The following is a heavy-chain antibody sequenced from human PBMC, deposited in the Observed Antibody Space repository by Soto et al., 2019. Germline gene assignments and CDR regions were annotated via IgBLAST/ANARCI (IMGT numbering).Heavy chain of an antibody. D-gene: IGHD2-2*01. V-gene: IGHV1-18*01. CDR1: GYSFTNYD. CDR2: ISPYNGDT. Sequence: ASVKVSCKASGYSFTNYDISWVRQAPGQWLEWMGWISPYNGDTNYAQKLQGRVTMTTDTSTSTAYMELRSLRSDDTAVYYCARYCSSTSCDHYFDYWGQGTLVTVS. J-gene: IGHJ4*02. CDR3: ARYCSSTSCDHYFDY.